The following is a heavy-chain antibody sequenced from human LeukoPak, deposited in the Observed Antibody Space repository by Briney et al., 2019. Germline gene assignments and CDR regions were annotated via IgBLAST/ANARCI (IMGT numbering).Heavy chain of an antibody. Sequence: PSETLSLTCNVSGVSIASNTHYWTWIRQHPGTGLEWIGFISYSDPTSYNPSLRSRVAFSLDTSNTQSSLQLHSVTAADTAVYYCALSRYGEALFDYWGQGSLVTVSS. V-gene: IGHV4-31*03. CDR1: GVSIASNTHY. CDR3: ALSRYGEALFDY. J-gene: IGHJ4*02. D-gene: IGHD3-10*01. CDR2: ISYSDPT.